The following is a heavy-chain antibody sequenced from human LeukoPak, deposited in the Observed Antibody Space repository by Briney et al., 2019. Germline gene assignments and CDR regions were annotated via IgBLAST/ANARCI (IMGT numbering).Heavy chain of an antibody. CDR2: IADDGKDK. J-gene: IGHJ4*02. Sequence: GGSLRLSCAASGFTFSTYPMHWVRQAPGKGLEWVAVIADDGKDKHYVESVKGRFTISRDNSKNTLYPQMNSLRVEDTAVYYCARDRHIAAAGCYFDYWGQGTLVTVSS. CDR1: GFTFSTYP. CDR3: ARDRHIAAAGCYFDY. D-gene: IGHD6-25*01. V-gene: IGHV3-30*04.